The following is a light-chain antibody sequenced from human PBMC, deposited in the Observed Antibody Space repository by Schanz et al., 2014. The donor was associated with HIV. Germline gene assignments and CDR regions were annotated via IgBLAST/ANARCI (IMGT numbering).Light chain of an antibody. CDR1: SSSIKTNT. Sequence: SVLTQPPSASGTPGQRVTISCSGSSSSIKTNTVNWFQQLPGTAPKLLIYSNNQRPSGVPDRFSGSKSGTSASLAITGLQAEDEADYYCQSYDSGLSGWVFGGGTQLTVL. J-gene: IGLJ3*02. CDR3: QSYDSGLSGWV. CDR2: SNN. V-gene: IGLV1-44*01.